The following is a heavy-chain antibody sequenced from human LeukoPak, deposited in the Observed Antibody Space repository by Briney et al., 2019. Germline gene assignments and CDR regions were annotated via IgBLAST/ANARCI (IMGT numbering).Heavy chain of an antibody. J-gene: IGHJ4*02. CDR3: AKHVLRFLEWLSPFDY. CDR2: ISWNSGSI. Sequence: GRSLRLSCAASGFTLDDYAMHWVRQAPGKGLEWVSGISWNSGSIGYADSVKGRFTISRDNAKNSLYLQMNSLRAEDTAVYYCAKHVLRFLEWLSPFDYWGQGTLVTVSS. D-gene: IGHD3-3*01. V-gene: IGHV3-9*01. CDR1: GFTLDDYA.